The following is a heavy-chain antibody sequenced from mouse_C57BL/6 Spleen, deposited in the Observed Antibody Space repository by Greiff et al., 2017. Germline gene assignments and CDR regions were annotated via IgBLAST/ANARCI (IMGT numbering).Heavy chain of an antibody. CDR1: GYTFTEYT. J-gene: IGHJ4*01. Sequence: QVQLQQSGAELVKPGASVKLSCKASGYTFTEYTIHWVKQRSGQGLEWIGWFYPGSGSIKYNEKFKDKATLTADKSSSTVYMELSRLTSEDSAVYFCARHEDKVGSPYYYAMDYWGQGTSVTVSS. CDR2: FYPGSGSI. CDR3: ARHEDKVGSPYYYAMDY. V-gene: IGHV1-62-2*01.